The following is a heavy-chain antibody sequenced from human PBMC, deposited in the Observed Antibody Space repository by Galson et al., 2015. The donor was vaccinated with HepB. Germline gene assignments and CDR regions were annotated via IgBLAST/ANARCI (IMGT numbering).Heavy chain of an antibody. CDR3: ARGPASVVYDYVWGSSRQPLYYLDS. Sequence: ETLSLTCAVYGGSFSDYYWSWIRQPPEKGLEWIGEINHSGSTNDNPSLKSRITISVDTSKNQFSLKLTSVTAADAAVYYCARGPASVVYDYVWGSSRQPLYYLDSWGQGTLLTVSS. CDR1: GGSFSDYY. CDR2: INHSGST. J-gene: IGHJ4*02. V-gene: IGHV4-34*01. D-gene: IGHD3-16*01.